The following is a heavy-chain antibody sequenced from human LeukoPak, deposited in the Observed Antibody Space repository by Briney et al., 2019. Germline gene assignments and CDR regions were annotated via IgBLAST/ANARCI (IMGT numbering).Heavy chain of an antibody. CDR2: INHSGST. J-gene: IGHJ5*02. CDR1: GGSFSGYY. D-gene: IGHD4-17*01. Sequence: SETLSLTCAVYGGSFSGYYWSWIRQPPGKGLEWVGEINHSGSTNYNPSLKSRVTISVDTSKNQFSLKLSSVTAADTAVYYCARRTGASMTTVTTYWFDPWGQGTLVTVSS. V-gene: IGHV4-34*01. CDR3: ARRTGASMTTVTTYWFDP.